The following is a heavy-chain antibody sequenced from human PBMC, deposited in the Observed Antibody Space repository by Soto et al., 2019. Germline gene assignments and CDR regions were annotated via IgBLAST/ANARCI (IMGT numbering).Heavy chain of an antibody. J-gene: IGHJ4*02. Sequence: GGSLRLSCAASGFTFSSYAMHWVRQAPGKGLEWVAVIPYDGSNKYYADSVKGRFTISRDNSKNTLYLQMNSLRAEDTAVYYCARTVPRGSAVRGVIGYWGQGTLVTVSS. D-gene: IGHD3-10*01. CDR3: ARTVPRGSAVRGVIGY. CDR1: GFTFSSYA. V-gene: IGHV3-30-3*01. CDR2: IPYDGSNK.